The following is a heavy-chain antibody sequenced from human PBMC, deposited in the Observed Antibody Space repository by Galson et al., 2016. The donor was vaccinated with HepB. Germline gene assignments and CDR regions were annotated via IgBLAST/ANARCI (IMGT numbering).Heavy chain of an antibody. CDR3: ARGIRVYYYYAMDV. V-gene: IGHV1-69*10. J-gene: IGHJ6*02. CDR1: GGTFSRFA. D-gene: IGHD2-15*01. Sequence: SVKVSCKASGGTFSRFAFSWVRQAPGQGLEWMGGIIPILETTNYAQRFRGRVTITADNSTTTAYMELSSLSAEDTAVHYCARGIRVYYYYAMDVWGQGTTVTVSS. CDR2: IIPILETT.